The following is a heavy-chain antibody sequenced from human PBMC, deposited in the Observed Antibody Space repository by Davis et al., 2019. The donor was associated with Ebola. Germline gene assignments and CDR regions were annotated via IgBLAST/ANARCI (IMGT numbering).Heavy chain of an antibody. CDR3: ARERERDTLYYYYGMDV. Sequence: SCKASGYTFTSYAMHWVRQAPGKGLEWVAVISYDGSNKYYADSVKGRFTISRDNSKNTLYLQMNSLRAEDTAVYYCARERERDTLYYYYGMDVWGQGTTVTVSS. J-gene: IGHJ6*02. V-gene: IGHV3-30-3*01. CDR1: GYTFTSYA. CDR2: ISYDGSNK. D-gene: IGHD5-18*01.